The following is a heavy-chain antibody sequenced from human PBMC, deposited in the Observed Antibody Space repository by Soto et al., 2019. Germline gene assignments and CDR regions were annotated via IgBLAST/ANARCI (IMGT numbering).Heavy chain of an antibody. J-gene: IGHJ6*01. V-gene: IGHV4-39*01. Sequence: FGTLSLTCTVSGGSISSSSYYWGWIRQPPGKGLEWIGSIYYSGSTYYNPSLKSRVTISVDTSKNQFSLKLSSVTAADTAVYYCARXINDFWSGYSYYYGMDVWGQGTTVTVSS. CDR2: IYYSGST. CDR1: GGSISSSSYY. D-gene: IGHD3-3*01. CDR3: ARXINDFWSGYSYYYGMDV.